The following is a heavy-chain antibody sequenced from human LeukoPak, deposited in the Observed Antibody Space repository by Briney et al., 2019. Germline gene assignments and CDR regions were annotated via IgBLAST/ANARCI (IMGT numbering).Heavy chain of an antibody. CDR1: GFTSSSYW. D-gene: IGHD1-7*01. Sequence: TGGSLRLSCAASGFTSSSYWMSWVRQAPGKGLEWVANIKQDGSEKYYVDSVRGRFTISRDNAKNSLYLQVNSLTAEDTAVYYCARYYSDTGATDYWGQGTLVTVSS. J-gene: IGHJ4*02. CDR3: ARYYSDTGATDY. CDR2: IKQDGSEK. V-gene: IGHV3-7*01.